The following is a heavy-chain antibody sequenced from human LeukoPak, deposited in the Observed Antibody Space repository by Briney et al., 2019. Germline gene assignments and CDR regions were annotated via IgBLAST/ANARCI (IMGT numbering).Heavy chain of an antibody. D-gene: IGHD1-14*01. CDR2: ISSSSSYI. CDR3: ARDQTTGGAFDI. Sequence: GGSLRLSCAASEFTFSIYSMHWVLQTPGKGLEWVSSISSSSSYIYYADSVKGRFTISRDNAKNSLYLQMNSLRAEDTAAYYCARDQTTGGAFDIWGQGTMVTVSS. J-gene: IGHJ3*02. V-gene: IGHV3-21*01. CDR1: EFTFSIYS.